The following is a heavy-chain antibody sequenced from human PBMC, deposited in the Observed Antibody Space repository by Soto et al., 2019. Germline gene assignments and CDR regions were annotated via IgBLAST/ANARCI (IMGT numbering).Heavy chain of an antibody. Sequence: QVQLLQSGAEVKKPGASVKVSCKTSGYTFTSYAISWVRPAPGQGLEWLGWISAYNGTTNYAQKLHGRVTMTTDTSTGTAYMDLRSLRSDDTALYYCARVEAGPSPIAARRYYFDYWGQGTLVTVSS. V-gene: IGHV1-18*04. CDR2: ISAYNGTT. CDR3: ARVEAGPSPIAARRYYFDY. J-gene: IGHJ4*02. D-gene: IGHD6-6*01. CDR1: GYTFTSYA.